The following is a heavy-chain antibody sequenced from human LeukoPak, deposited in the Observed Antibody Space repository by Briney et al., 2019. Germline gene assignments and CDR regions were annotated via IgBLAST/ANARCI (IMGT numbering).Heavy chain of an antibody. J-gene: IGHJ5*02. CDR3: ARDRGGESSSSKYNWFDP. CDR1: GGTFSSYA. CDR2: IIPIFGTA. Sequence: SVKVSCKASGGTFSSYAISWVRQAPGQGLEWMGRIIPIFGTANYAQKFQGRVTITTDESTSTAYMELSSLRSEGTAVYYCARDRGGESSSSKYNWFDPWGQGTLVTVSS. D-gene: IGHD6-6*01. V-gene: IGHV1-69*05.